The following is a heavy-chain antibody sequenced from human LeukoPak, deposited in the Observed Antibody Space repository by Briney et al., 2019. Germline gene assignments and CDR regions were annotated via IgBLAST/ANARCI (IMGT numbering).Heavy chain of an antibody. V-gene: IGHV1-8*01. Sequence: ASVKVSCKASGYTFTIYDINWVRQAPGQGLEWVGWMNPNNGGTVYAQKFQGRVTMTRDTSTGTLYMELNSLKSEDTAVYYCADGMGEGATDDYWGQGTLVTVSS. CDR2: MNPNNGGT. CDR1: GYTFTIYD. D-gene: IGHD1-26*01. J-gene: IGHJ4*02. CDR3: ADGMGEGATDDY.